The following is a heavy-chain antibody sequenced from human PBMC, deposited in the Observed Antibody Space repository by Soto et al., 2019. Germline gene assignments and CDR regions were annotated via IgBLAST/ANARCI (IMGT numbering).Heavy chain of an antibody. D-gene: IGHD2-2*01. CDR1: GYTFSSYA. CDR2: IYAGNGDT. CDR3: ERAARYASHIVEVPAVMFDDWFDP. J-gene: IGHJ5*02. Sequence: QVQLVQSGAEVKKPGASVKVSCKASGYTFSSYAVQWVRQAPGQSFEWIGWIYAGNGDTKYSQKFHGRVTLTRDTDSNTAFIDPSGLRSQDTAQYYCERAARYASHIVEVPAVMFDDWFDPWCQGTLVTVSS. V-gene: IGHV1-3*01.